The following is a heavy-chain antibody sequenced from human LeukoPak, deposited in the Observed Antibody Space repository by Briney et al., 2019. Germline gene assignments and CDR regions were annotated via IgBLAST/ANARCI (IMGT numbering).Heavy chain of an antibody. J-gene: IGHJ4*02. CDR1: GFPFSPYA. V-gene: IGHV3-30-3*01. CDR3: ARDAPWELLRYLDY. D-gene: IGHD1-26*01. CDR2: ISYDENDK. Sequence: GSLLLSCAASGFPFSPYAMHWVRQAPGKGLEWVAVISYDENDKHYADSVKGRFTISRDNSKNTIYLQMNSLRAEDTAVYYCARDAPWELLRYLDYWGQGTLVTVSS.